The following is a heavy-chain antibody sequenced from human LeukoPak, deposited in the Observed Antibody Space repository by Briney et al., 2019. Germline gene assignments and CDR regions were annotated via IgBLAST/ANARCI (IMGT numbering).Heavy chain of an antibody. D-gene: IGHD2-2*01. V-gene: IGHV3-23*01. Sequence: GGSLRLSCAASGFTFSSYAMAWVRQAPGKGLEWVSAISGSGDSTYYADSVKGRFTISRDNSKNTVYLQMNSLRAEDTAVYYCATDSCSSTNCYNGMDVWGQGTTVTVSS. CDR2: ISGSGDST. J-gene: IGHJ6*02. CDR1: GFTFSSYA. CDR3: ATDSCSSTNCYNGMDV.